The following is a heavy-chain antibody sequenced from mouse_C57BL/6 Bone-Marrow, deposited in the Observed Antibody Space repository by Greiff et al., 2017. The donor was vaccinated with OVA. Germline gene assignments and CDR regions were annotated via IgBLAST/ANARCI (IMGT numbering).Heavy chain of an antibody. Sequence: EVKLMESGPGLVKPSQSLSLTCSVTGYSITSGYYWNWIRQFPGNKLEWMGYISYDGSNNYNPSLKNRISITRDTSKNQFFLKLNSVTTEDTATYYCARCYGYSHFDYWGQGTTLTVSS. CDR3: ARCYGYSHFDY. CDR2: ISYDGSN. D-gene: IGHD2-2*01. J-gene: IGHJ2*01. CDR1: GYSITSGYY. V-gene: IGHV3-6*01.